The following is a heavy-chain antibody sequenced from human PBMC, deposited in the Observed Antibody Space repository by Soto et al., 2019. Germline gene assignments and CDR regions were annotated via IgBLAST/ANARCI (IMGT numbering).Heavy chain of an antibody. V-gene: IGHV3-23*01. CDR3: AKSHGCGDHLAYLDY. CDR2: ISGSGGST. CDR1: RFSFGSDA. D-gene: IGHD2-2*03. J-gene: IGHJ4*01. Sequence: GGSLGLCCAAYRFSFGSDAMCWVRQAPGKGLEWVSAISGSGGSTYYADSVKGRFTISRDNSKNTLYLQMNSLRAEYRAVYYYAKSHGCGDHLAYLDYWGQRAFVIVSS.